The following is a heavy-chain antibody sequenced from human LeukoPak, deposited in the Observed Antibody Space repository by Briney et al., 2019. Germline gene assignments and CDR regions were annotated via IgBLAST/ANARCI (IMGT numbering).Heavy chain of an antibody. J-gene: IGHJ6*04. D-gene: IGHD6-19*01. CDR2: ISTYNGYA. CDR3: ARNSSDWYGYMDV. Sequence: ASVKVSCKASVYTFTSYGIRWLGPAPGQGREWMGWISTYNGYANYAQKLQGRVTMTTETSTSTAYMELRSLRSDDTAVYYCARNSSDWYGYMDVWGKGTTVTVSS. CDR1: VYTFTSYG. V-gene: IGHV1-18*01.